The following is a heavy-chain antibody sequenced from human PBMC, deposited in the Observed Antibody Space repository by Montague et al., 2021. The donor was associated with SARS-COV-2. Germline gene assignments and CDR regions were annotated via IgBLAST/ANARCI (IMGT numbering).Heavy chain of an antibody. J-gene: IGHJ4*02. D-gene: IGHD3-3*01. CDR2: INHSGST. Sequence: SETLSLTCTVYGGSFSGYYWSWIRQPPGKGLEWIGEINHSGSTNYNPSLKSRVTISVDTSKNQFSLKLSSVTAADTAVYYCARVAESTYYDFWGGYLRVYYLDDWGQGTLVTVSS. CDR1: GGSFSGYY. V-gene: IGHV4-34*01. CDR3: ARVAESTYYDFWGGYLRVYYLDD.